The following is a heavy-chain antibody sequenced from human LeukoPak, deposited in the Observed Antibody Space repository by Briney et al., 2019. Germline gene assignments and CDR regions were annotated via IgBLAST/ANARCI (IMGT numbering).Heavy chain of an antibody. V-gene: IGHV4-59*08. J-gene: IGHJ5*02. Sequence: SETLSLTCTVSGGSISSYYWSWLRQPPGKGLEWIGYIYYSGSTNYNPSLKSRVTISVDTSKNQFSLKLSSVTAADTAVYYCARRKQWLAHNWFDPWGQGTLVTVSS. CDR2: IYYSGST. CDR1: GGSISSYY. CDR3: ARRKQWLAHNWFDP. D-gene: IGHD6-19*01.